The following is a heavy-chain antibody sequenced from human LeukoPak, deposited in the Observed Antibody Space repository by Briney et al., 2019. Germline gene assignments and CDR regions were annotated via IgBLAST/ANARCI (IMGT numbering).Heavy chain of an antibody. J-gene: IGHJ6*02. V-gene: IGHV1-24*01. CDR2: FDPEDGET. CDR1: GYTLTELS. Sequence: ASVKVSCKVSGYTLTELSMHWVRQAPGKGLAWMGGFDPEDGETIYAQKFQGRVTMTEDTSTDTAYMELSSLRSEDTAVYYCATGVGPYYYYGMDVWGQGTTVTVSS. CDR3: ATGVGPYYYYGMDV. D-gene: IGHD2-15*01.